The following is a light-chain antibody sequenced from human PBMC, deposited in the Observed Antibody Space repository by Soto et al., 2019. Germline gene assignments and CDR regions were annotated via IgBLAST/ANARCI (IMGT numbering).Light chain of an antibody. J-gene: IGLJ2*01. CDR2: RHN. Sequence: QSVLTQPPSASGTPGQRVTISCSGSSSNIGSNYVYWYQHLPGTAPKLLIYRHNQRPSGVPDRFSGSQSGTSASLAISGLPSEDEADYYCATWDNSLSGVVFGGGTKLTVL. CDR3: ATWDNSLSGVV. CDR1: SSNIGSNY. V-gene: IGLV1-47*01.